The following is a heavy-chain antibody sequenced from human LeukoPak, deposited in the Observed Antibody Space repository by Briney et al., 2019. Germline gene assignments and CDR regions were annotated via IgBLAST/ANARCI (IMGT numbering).Heavy chain of an antibody. CDR2: IKSRTDGGTT. Sequence: GGSLRLSCAASGFTFSDAWMSWVRQAPGKGLEWVGRIKSRTDGGTTDYAAPVKGRFTISRDDSKNTLYLQMNSLKTEDTAVYYCTTGIGAYCGGDCYSHYFDYWGQGTLVTVSS. V-gene: IGHV3-15*01. CDR1: GFTFSDAW. CDR3: TTGIGAYCGGDCYSHYFDY. D-gene: IGHD2-21*02. J-gene: IGHJ4*02.